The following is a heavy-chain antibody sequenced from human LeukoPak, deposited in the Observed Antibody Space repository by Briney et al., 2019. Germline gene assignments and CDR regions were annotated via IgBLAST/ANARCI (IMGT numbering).Heavy chain of an antibody. Sequence: SGTLSLTCTVSGGSISSYYWSWTRQPPGKGLEWIGYIYYSGSTNYNPSLKSRVTISVDTSKNQFSLKLSSVTAADTAVYYCARDQSQNGRFDYWGQGTLVTVSS. CDR2: IYYSGST. CDR1: GGSISSYY. J-gene: IGHJ4*02. CDR3: ARDQSQNGRFDY. V-gene: IGHV4-59*01. D-gene: IGHD2-8*01.